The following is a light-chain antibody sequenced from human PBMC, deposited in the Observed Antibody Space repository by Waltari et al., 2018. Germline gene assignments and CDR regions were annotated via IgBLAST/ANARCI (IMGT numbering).Light chain of an antibody. Sequence: DIQLTQSPSFLSASVGDRVTITCWASQGISSDLAWYQQKPGKPPNLLIYAASTLQSGVPSRFSGSGSGTEFTLTISSLQPEDFATYYCQQLNSYPWTFGQGTRVEIK. J-gene: IGKJ1*01. CDR1: QGISSD. CDR3: QQLNSYPWT. V-gene: IGKV1-9*01. CDR2: AAS.